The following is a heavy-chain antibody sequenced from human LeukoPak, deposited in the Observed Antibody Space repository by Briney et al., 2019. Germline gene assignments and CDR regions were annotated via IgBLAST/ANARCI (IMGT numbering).Heavy chain of an antibody. CDR2: ISGDGVYT. CDR1: GFTFNRYG. J-gene: IGHJ5*02. CDR3: ARYPVEMAAPYNWFDP. Sequence: GGSLRLSCTVFGFTFNRYGMSWVRQAPGKGLEWVSAISGDGVYTYYADSVKGRFTISRDNSKNTLYLQMNSLRAEDTAFYYCARYPVEMAAPYNWFDPWGQGTLVTVSS. D-gene: IGHD5-24*01. V-gene: IGHV3-23*01.